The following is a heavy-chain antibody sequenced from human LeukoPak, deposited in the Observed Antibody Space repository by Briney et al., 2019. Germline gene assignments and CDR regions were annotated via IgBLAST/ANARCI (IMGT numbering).Heavy chain of an antibody. CDR3: ARVRRTAVSRYSGYYYYYGMDV. Sequence: SETLSLTCAVYGGSFSGYYWSWIRQPPGKGLEWIGEINHSGSTNYNPSLKSRVTISVDTSKNQFSLKLSSVTAADTAVYYCARVRRTAVSRYSGYYYYYGMDVWGQGTTVTVS. CDR2: INHSGST. CDR1: GGSFSGYY. J-gene: IGHJ6*02. D-gene: IGHD1-26*01. V-gene: IGHV4-34*01.